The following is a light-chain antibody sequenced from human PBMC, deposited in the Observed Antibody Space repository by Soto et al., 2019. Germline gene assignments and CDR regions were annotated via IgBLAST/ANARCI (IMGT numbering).Light chain of an antibody. J-gene: IGLJ2*01. CDR1: SSNIGAGYD. CDR3: QSYDSRRSVVV. V-gene: IGLV1-40*01. Sequence: QSVLTQPPSVSVAPGQRVTISCTGSSSNIGAGYDVHWYQQLPGTAPKLLIYGNSNRPSGVPDRFSGSKSGTSASLAITGLQAEDEADYYCQSYDSRRSVVVFGGGTKLAVL. CDR2: GNS.